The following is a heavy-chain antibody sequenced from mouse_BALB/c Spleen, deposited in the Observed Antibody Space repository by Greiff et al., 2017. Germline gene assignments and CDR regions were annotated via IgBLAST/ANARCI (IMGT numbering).Heavy chain of an antibody. CDR2: IWAGGST. V-gene: IGHV2-9*02. Sequence: QVQLKESGPGLVAPSQSLSITCTVSGFSLTSYCVHWVRQPPGKGLEWLGVIWAGGSTNYNSALMSRLSISKDNSKSQVFLKMNSLQTDDTAMYYCAREIYYDYDENAMDYWGQGTSVTVSS. CDR1: GFSLTSYC. D-gene: IGHD2-4*01. J-gene: IGHJ4*01. CDR3: AREIYYDYDENAMDY.